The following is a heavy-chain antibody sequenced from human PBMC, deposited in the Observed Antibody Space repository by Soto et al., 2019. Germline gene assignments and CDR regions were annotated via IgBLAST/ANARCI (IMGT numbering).Heavy chain of an antibody. V-gene: IGHV4-34*01. Sequence: PSETLSLTCAVYGGSFSGYYWSGIRQPPGKGLEWIGEINHSGSTNYNPSLKSRVTISVDTSKNQFSLKLSSVTAADTAVYYCASGIMTTRPLWGQGTLVTVSS. D-gene: IGHD4-17*01. CDR2: INHSGST. J-gene: IGHJ4*02. CDR1: GGSFSGYY. CDR3: ASGIMTTRPL.